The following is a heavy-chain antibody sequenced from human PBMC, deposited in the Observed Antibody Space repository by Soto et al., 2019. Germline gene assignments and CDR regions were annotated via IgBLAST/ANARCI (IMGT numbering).Heavy chain of an antibody. Sequence: ASVEVSCVASGYTFTGCYMHWVRQAPGQGLEWMGWINPNSGGTNYAQKFQGRVTMTRDTSISTAYMELSRLRSDDTAVYYCARYGVGSPGRFDYWGQGTLVTVSS. J-gene: IGHJ4*02. CDR1: GYTFTGCY. D-gene: IGHD1-26*01. CDR2: INPNSGGT. CDR3: ARYGVGSPGRFDY. V-gene: IGHV1-2*02.